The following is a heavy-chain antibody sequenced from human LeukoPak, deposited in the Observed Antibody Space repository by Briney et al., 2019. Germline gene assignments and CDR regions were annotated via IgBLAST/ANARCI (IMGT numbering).Heavy chain of an antibody. V-gene: IGHV3-23*01. CDR2: IRGSGGST. J-gene: IGHJ6*04. CDR3: AELGITMIGGV. Sequence: GGPLRLSCTASGFTFSNVYVGWVREAPGKGLEWVSAIRGSGGSTYYADSVKGRFTISRDNAKNALYLQMNSLRAEDTAVYYCAELGITMIGGVWGKGTTVTVSS. CDR1: GFTFSNVY. D-gene: IGHD3-10*02.